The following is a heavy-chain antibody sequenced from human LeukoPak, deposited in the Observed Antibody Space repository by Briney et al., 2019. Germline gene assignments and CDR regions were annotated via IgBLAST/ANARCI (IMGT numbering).Heavy chain of an antibody. CDR2: TYYRSTWYN. V-gene: IGHV6-1*01. Sequence: SQTLSLTCAISGDSVSTDSATWHWVRQSPSRGLEWLGRTYYRSTWYNDHKPSVNSRITINPDTSKNLFTLQLTSVAPEDTAVYYCAGGRLGALDYWGQGTLVTVSS. CDR1: GDSVSTDSAT. CDR3: AGGRLGALDY. J-gene: IGHJ4*02. D-gene: IGHD6-19*01.